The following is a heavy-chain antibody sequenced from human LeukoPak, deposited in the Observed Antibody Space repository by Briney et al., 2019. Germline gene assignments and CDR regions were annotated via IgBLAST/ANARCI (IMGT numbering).Heavy chain of an antibody. CDR1: GFTFSSYG. CDR2: ISYDGSNK. J-gene: IGHJ4*02. CDR3: AKDSKFDY. Sequence: GESLRLSCAASGFTFSSYGMHWVRQAPGKGLEWVAVISYDGSNKYYADSVKGRFAISRDNSKNTLYLQMNSLRVEDTAVYYCAKDSKFDYWGQGTLVTVSS. V-gene: IGHV3-30*18.